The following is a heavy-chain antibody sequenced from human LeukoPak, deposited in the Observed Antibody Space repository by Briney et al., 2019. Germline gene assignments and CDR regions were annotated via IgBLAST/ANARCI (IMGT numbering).Heavy chain of an antibody. CDR2: IYPGDSDT. J-gene: IGHJ4*02. V-gene: IGHV5-51*01. Sequence: GESLKISCKGSGYSFTSYWIGWVRQMPGKGLEWMGIIYPGDSDTRYSPSLQGQVTISADKSISTAYLQWSSLKASDTAMYYCAISSSWYPHVSDYWGQGTLVTVSS. CDR1: GYSFTSYW. CDR3: AISSSWYPHVSDY. D-gene: IGHD6-13*01.